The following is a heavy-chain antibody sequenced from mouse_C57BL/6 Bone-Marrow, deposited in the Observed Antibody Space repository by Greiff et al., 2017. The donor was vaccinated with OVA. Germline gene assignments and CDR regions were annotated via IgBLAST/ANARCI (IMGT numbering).Heavy chain of an antibody. V-gene: IGHV3-6*01. J-gene: IGHJ3*01. Sequence: EVQLQQSGPGLVKPSQSLSLTCSVTGYSITSGYYWNWIRQFPGNKLEWMGYISYDGSNNYNPSLKNRISITRDTSKNQFFLKLNSVTTEDTATYYCAREGYYGSPAWFAYWGQGTLVTVSA. CDR1: GYSITSGYY. D-gene: IGHD1-1*01. CDR2: ISYDGSN. CDR3: AREGYYGSPAWFAY.